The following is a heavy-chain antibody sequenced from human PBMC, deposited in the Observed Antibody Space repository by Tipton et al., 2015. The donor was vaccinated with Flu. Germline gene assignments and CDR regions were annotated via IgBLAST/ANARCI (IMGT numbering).Heavy chain of an antibody. CDR2: IYCTGVT. D-gene: IGHD3-22*01. CDR3: ARGPHYYARSGSDY. V-gene: IGHV4-59*11. Sequence: TLSLTCTVSGGSISGHYWSWVRQSPGKGLEWIGYIYCTGVTNYNPSLWGRVTITVDTPKNQFFMKLRSVTAADTAVYYCARGPHYYARSGSDYWGLGTLVTVAS. J-gene: IGHJ4*02. CDR1: GGSISGHY.